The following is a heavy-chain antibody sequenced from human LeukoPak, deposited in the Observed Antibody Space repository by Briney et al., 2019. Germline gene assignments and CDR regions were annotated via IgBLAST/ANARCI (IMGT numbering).Heavy chain of an antibody. Sequence: PSVKVSCKTSGYKFNVYDILWVRQAPGHGLDYVGWISTYTGRANYAQKFQGRVSIITDTSTSTAYLELTNLTSSDTGLYYCARADGTNSGTNAFDVWGLGTMVTVAS. CDR2: ISTYTGRA. CDR3: ARADGTNSGTNAFDV. D-gene: IGHD4-23*01. CDR1: GYKFNVYD. V-gene: IGHV1-18*01. J-gene: IGHJ3*01.